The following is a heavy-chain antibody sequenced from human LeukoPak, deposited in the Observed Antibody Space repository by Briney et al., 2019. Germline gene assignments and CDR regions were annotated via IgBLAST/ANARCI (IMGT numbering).Heavy chain of an antibody. CDR2: ITSSSGYI. CDR1: EFTFSSYT. D-gene: IGHD3-10*01. J-gene: IGHJ3*02. CDR3: ARAAYGPGVLDAFDM. Sequence: GGSLRLSCAASEFTFSSYTMKWVRQAPGKGLEWVSLITSSSGYIFYADSVKGRFTISRDNAKNSLYLQMNSLSAEDTAVYYCARAAYGPGVLDAFDMWGQGTMVTVSS. V-gene: IGHV3-21*01.